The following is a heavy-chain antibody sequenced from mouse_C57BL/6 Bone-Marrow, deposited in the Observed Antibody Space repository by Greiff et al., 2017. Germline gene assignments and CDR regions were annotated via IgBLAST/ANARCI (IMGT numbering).Heavy chain of an antibody. CDR2: ISGGGGNT. CDR1: GFTFSSYT. V-gene: IGHV5-9*01. Sequence: EVHLVESGGGLVKPGGSLKLSCAASGFTFSSYTMSWVRQTPEKRLEWVATISGGGGNTYYPDSVKGRFTISRDNAKNTLYLQMSSLRSEDTALYYCARRGVTTVVANPHFDYWGQGTTLTVSS. CDR3: ARRGVTTVVANPHFDY. D-gene: IGHD1-1*01. J-gene: IGHJ2*01.